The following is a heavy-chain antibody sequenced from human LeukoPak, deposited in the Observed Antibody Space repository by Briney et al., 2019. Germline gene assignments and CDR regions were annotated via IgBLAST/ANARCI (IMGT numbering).Heavy chain of an antibody. CDR2: ISSSGSTI. V-gene: IGHV3-48*04. Sequence: GGSLRLSCAASGFTFSGYWMSWVRQAPGKGLEWVSYISSSGSTIYYADSVKGRFTISRDNAKNSLYLQMNSLRAEDTAVYYCARESSGYYYGIDPWGQGTLVTVSS. J-gene: IGHJ5*02. CDR3: ARESSGYYYGIDP. CDR1: GFTFSGYW. D-gene: IGHD3-22*01.